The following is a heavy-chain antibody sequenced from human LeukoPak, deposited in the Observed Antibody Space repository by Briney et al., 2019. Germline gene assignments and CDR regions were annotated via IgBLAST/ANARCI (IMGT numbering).Heavy chain of an antibody. Sequence: HPGGSLRLSCAASGFTFSSYAMNWVRQAPGKGPEWVSHISGSGTTIYYAESVKGRFTVSRDNAKDSLFLQMNSLRAEDTAVYYCAELGITMIGGVWGKGTTVTISS. CDR3: AELGITMIGGV. D-gene: IGHD3-10*02. V-gene: IGHV3-48*03. CDR1: GFTFSSYA. CDR2: ISGSGTTI. J-gene: IGHJ6*04.